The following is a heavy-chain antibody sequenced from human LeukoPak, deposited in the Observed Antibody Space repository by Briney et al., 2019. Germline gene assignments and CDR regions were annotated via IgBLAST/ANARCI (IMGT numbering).Heavy chain of an antibody. D-gene: IGHD1-26*01. CDR3: VKNSGIWSF. Sequence: GGSLRLSCAASGFTFDTTDMTWVRQAPGKGPEWLSCISGTGDRTYHADSVRGRFTISRDNSKNMLYLQMTSPRVEDTATYYCVKNSGIWSFWGRGTLAAVSS. CDR2: ISGTGDRT. CDR1: GFTFDTTD. V-gene: IGHV3-23*01. J-gene: IGHJ4*02.